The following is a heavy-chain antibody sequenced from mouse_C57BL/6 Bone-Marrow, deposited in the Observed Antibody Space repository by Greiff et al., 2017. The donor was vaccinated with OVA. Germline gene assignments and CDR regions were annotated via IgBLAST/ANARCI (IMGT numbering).Heavy chain of an antibody. D-gene: IGHD1-1*01. V-gene: IGHV1-55*01. CDR1: GYTFTSYW. CDR3: TRRGCTVVDY. CDR2: IYPGSGST. Sequence: VQLQQPGAELVKPGASVKLSCKASGYTFTSYWITWVKQRPGQGLEWIGDIYPGSGSTNYNEKFKSKATLTVDTSSSTAYMQLSSLTAEDAAVYYCTRRGCTVVDYWGQGTTLTVSS. J-gene: IGHJ2*01.